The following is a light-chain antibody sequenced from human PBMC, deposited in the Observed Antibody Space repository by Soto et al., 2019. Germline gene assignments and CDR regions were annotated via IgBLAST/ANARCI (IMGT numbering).Light chain of an antibody. J-gene: IGKJ1*01. Sequence: DIQMTQSPSTLSASVGDRVTITFRASQSISSWLAWYQQKPGKAPNLLIYDASSLQSGVPSRFIGSGSGTEFTLTISSLQPDDSATYYCQQYNTYPWTFGQGTKV. CDR1: QSISSW. CDR3: QQYNTYPWT. CDR2: DAS. V-gene: IGKV1-5*01.